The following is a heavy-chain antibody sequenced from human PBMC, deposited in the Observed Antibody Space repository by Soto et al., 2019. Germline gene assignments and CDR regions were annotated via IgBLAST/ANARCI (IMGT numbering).Heavy chain of an antibody. J-gene: IGHJ4*02. CDR1: GYTFTNYG. V-gene: IGHV1-8*01. CDR2: MNPNSGNT. D-gene: IGHD3-22*01. CDR3: ARDRSGYCDN. Sequence: ASVKVSCKASGYTFTNYGISWVRQATGQGLEWMGWMNPNSGNTGYAQKFQGRVTMTRNTSISTAYMELSSLRSEDTAVYYCARDRSGYCDNWGQGTLVTVSS.